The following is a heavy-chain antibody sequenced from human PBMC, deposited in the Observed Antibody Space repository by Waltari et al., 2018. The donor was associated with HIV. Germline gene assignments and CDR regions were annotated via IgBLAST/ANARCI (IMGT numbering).Heavy chain of an antibody. CDR3: ARRSSSSSGYFQH. CDR1: GGSISSSSSF. D-gene: IGHD6-6*01. Sequence: QLQLQQSGPGLVKPSETLSLTCTVSGGSISSSSSFWVRIRQPPGKGLEWIGSIYYSGSTYYNPSLKSRVTISVDTSKNQFSLKLSSVTAADTAVYYCARRSSSSSGYFQHWGQGTLVTVSS. V-gene: IGHV4-39*01. CDR2: IYYSGST. J-gene: IGHJ1*01.